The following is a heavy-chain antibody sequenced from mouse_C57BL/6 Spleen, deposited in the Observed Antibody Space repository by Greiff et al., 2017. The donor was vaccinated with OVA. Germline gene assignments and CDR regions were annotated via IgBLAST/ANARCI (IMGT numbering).Heavy chain of an antibody. V-gene: IGHV1-80*01. D-gene: IGHD2-4*01. Sequence: VKLQESGAELVKPGASVKISCKASGYAFSSYWMNWVKQRPGKGLEWIGQIYPGDGDTNYNGKFKGKATLTADKSSSTAYMPLSSLTSEDSAVYFCARRGPYDYDGDWYFDFWGTGTTVTVSS. CDR3: ARRGPYDYDGDWYFDF. CDR2: IYPGDGDT. J-gene: IGHJ1*03. CDR1: GYAFSSYW.